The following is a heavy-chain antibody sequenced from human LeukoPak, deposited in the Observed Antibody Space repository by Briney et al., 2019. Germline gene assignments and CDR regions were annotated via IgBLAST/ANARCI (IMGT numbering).Heavy chain of an antibody. D-gene: IGHD6-13*01. V-gene: IGHV6-1*01. Sequence: SQTLSLTCAISGDSVSSNTAAWNWIRQSPSRGLEWLGRTYYRSKWYYDYEVAVNSRMTIYTDTSKNQFSLQLNSVTPEDTAVYYCARGGSGWSVSLFDPWGQGTLVTVSS. J-gene: IGHJ5*02. CDR1: GDSVSSNTAA. CDR3: ARGGSGWSVSLFDP. CDR2: TYYRSKWYY.